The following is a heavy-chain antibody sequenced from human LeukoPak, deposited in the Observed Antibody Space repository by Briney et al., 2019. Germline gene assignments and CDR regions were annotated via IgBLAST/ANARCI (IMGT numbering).Heavy chain of an antibody. Sequence: GGSLRLSCAASGFTFSTYWMHWVRQAPGKGLVWVARIKGDGRSTIYADSVKGRFTISRDNSKNTLYPQTSSLRAEDTAVYYCARASTTVPNLLDHWGRGTLVTVSS. D-gene: IGHD4-17*01. CDR1: GFTFSTYW. V-gene: IGHV3-74*01. J-gene: IGHJ4*02. CDR2: IKGDGRST. CDR3: ARASTTVPNLLDH.